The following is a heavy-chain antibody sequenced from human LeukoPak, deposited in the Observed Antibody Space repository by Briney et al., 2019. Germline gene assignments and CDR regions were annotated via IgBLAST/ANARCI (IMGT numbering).Heavy chain of an antibody. D-gene: IGHD1-26*01. CDR2: ISSTSSYI. Sequence: GGSLRLSCAASGLTFSRYSMNWVRQAPGKRLEWVSSISSTSSYIYYADSVKGRLTISRDNAKNSLYLQMNSLRAEDTAVYYCARADTGSYFDYWGQGTLVTVSS. CDR1: GLTFSRYS. CDR3: ARADTGSYFDY. J-gene: IGHJ4*02. V-gene: IGHV3-21*01.